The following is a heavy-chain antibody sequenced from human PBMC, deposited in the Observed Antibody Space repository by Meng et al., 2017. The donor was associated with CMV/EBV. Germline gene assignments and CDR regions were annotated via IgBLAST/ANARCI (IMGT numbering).Heavy chain of an antibody. CDR3: AREVIRGDAIDV. V-gene: IGHV3-23*01. J-gene: IGHJ6*02. CDR1: GFTFSSYA. CDR2: ISGSGGST. Sequence: GSLRLSCAASGFTFSSYAMSWVRQAPGKGLEWVSAISGSGGSTYYADSVKGRFTISRDNSKNTLYLQMNSLRAEDTAVYYCAREVIRGDAIDVWGQGATVTVSS. D-gene: IGHD2-21*01.